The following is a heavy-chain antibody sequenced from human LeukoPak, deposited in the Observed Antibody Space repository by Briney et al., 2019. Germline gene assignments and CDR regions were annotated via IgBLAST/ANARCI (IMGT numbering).Heavy chain of an antibody. D-gene: IGHD3-3*01. CDR2: IYTSGST. J-gene: IGHJ6*03. V-gene: IGHV4-4*07. CDR1: GGSISSYH. CDR3: ARLERDSSYYYYYYMDV. Sequence: PSETLSLTCTVSGGSISSYHWSWIRQPAGKGLEWIGRIYTSGSTNYNPSLKSRVTMSVDTSKNQFSLKLSSVTAADTAVYYCARLERDSSYYYYYYMDVWGKGTTVTVSS.